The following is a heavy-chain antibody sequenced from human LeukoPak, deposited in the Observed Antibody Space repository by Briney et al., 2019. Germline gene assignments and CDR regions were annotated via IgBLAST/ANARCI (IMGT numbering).Heavy chain of an antibody. D-gene: IGHD5-12*01. CDR3: ARVKEASAFDI. Sequence: SGGSLRLSCAASGFTFSSYSMNWVRQAPGKGLEWVSSISSSSYIYYADSLKGRFTISRDNAKNSLYLQMNSLRAEDTAVYYCARVKEASAFDIWGQGTMVTVSS. J-gene: IGHJ3*02. CDR2: ISSSSYI. CDR1: GFTFSSYS. V-gene: IGHV3-21*01.